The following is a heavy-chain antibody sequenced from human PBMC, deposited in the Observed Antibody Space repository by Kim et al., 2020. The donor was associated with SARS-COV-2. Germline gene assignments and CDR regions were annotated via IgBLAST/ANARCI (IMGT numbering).Heavy chain of an antibody. V-gene: IGHV3-15*01. D-gene: IGHD4-17*01. CDR3: TTADYGDYAGPDY. Sequence: YAEPVKGRFTISRDDSKNTLYLQMNSLKTEDTAVYYCTTADYGDYAGPDYWGQGTLVTVSS. J-gene: IGHJ4*02.